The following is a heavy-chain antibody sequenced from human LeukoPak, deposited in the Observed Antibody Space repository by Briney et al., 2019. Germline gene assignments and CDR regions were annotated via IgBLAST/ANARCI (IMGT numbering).Heavy chain of an antibody. CDR2: ISAYNGNT. D-gene: IGHD1-26*01. CDR3: ARMKDSGSYYDPGDYFDY. CDR1: GYTFTSYG. J-gene: IGHJ4*02. Sequence: ASVKVSCKASGYTFTSYGISWVRQAPGQGLEWMGWISAYNGNTNYAQKLQGRVTMTTDTSTSTAYMELRSLRSDDTAVYYCARMKDSGSYYDPGDYFDYWGQGTLVTVSS. V-gene: IGHV1-18*01.